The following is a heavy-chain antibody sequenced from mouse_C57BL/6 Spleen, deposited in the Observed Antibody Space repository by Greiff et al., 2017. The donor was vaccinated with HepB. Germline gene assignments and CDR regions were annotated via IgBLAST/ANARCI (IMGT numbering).Heavy chain of an antibody. D-gene: IGHD1-1*01. J-gene: IGHJ2*01. CDR1: GFTFSDAW. V-gene: IGHV6-6*01. CDR3: TRTPPYYYGSSYGYFDY. Sequence: EVHLVESGGGLVQPGGSMKLSCAASGFTFSDAWMDWVRQSPEKGLEWVAEIRNKANNHATYYAESVKGRFTISRDDSKSSVYLQMNSLRAEDTGIYYCTRTPPYYYGSSYGYFDYWGQGTTLTVSS. CDR2: IRNKANNHAT.